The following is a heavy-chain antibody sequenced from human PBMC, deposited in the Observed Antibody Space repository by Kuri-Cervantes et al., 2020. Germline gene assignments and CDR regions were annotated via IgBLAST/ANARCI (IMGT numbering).Heavy chain of an antibody. CDR1: GYTFTSYA. Sequence: ASVKVSCKASGYTFTSYAMHWVRQAPGQRLEWMEIINPRGGSITYAQKFQGRVTMTTDTSTSTAYMELRSLRSDDTAVYYCARGVGYSSSWSDYWGQGTLVTVSS. CDR2: INPRGGSI. D-gene: IGHD6-13*01. J-gene: IGHJ4*02. V-gene: IGHV1-46*01. CDR3: ARGVGYSSSWSDY.